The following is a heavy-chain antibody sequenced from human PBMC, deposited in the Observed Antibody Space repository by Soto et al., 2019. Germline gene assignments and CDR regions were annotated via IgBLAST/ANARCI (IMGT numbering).Heavy chain of an antibody. D-gene: IGHD2-15*01. CDR2: INAGNGNT. CDR1: GYTFIIYA. J-gene: IGHJ3*02. Sequence: ASVKVSCKASGYTFIIYAMHWVLQAPGQRLEWMGWINAGNGNTKYSQKFQGRVTITRDTSATTAYMELSSLRSEDTAVYYCARDDCSGGSCYSDAFDIWGQGTMVTVSS. CDR3: ARDDCSGGSCYSDAFDI. V-gene: IGHV1-3*01.